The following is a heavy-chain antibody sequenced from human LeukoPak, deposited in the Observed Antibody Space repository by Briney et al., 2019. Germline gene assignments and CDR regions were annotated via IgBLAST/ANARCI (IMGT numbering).Heavy chain of an antibody. CDR3: ARGSYHD. CDR1: GFTFSSYA. J-gene: IGHJ4*02. Sequence: GGSLRLSCAASGFTFSSYAMHWVRQAPSKGLEWVAFISYDGSNKYYADSVKGRFTISRDNSNNTLYLQMNSLRAEDTAVYYCARGSYHDWGQGTLVTVSS. CDR2: ISYDGSNK. D-gene: IGHD1-26*01. V-gene: IGHV3-30*04.